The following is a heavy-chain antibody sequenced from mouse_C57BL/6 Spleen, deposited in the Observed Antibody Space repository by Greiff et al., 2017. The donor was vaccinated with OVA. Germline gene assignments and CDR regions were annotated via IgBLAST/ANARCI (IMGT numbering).Heavy chain of an antibody. CDR1: GYTFTSYW. Sequence: QVQLQQPGAELVRPGSSVKLSCKASGYTFTSYWMHWVKQRPIQGLEWIGNIDPSDSETHYNQKFKDKATLTVDKSSSTAYMQLSSLTSEDSAVYYCARWVSGWYFDVWGTGTTVTVSS. J-gene: IGHJ1*03. CDR2: IDPSDSET. D-gene: IGHD6-2*01. CDR3: ARWVSGWYFDV. V-gene: IGHV1-52*01.